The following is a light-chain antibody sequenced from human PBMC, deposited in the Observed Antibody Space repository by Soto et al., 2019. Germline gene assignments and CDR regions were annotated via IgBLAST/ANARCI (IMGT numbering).Light chain of an antibody. Sequence: QSALTQPASVSGSPGQSFAISCTGTSSDVGGYDYVSWYQQHPDKAPKLIIYEVTKRPSGVSNRFSGSKSGNTASLTISGLQPDDEADYYCSSHTSGDTRVFGSGTKLTVL. CDR3: SSHTSGDTRV. CDR1: SSDVGGYDY. V-gene: IGLV2-14*01. CDR2: EVT. J-gene: IGLJ1*01.